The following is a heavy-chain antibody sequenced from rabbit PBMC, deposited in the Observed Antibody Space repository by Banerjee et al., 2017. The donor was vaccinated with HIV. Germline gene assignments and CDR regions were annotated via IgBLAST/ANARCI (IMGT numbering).Heavy chain of an antibody. J-gene: IGHJ4*01. CDR3: ARDYSGNRPYYFNL. D-gene: IGHD1-1*01. CDR1: GFTLSSSYW. V-gene: IGHV1S45*01. CDR2: IDSSSIT. Sequence: QEQLEESGGDLVKPEGSLTLTCKASGFTLSSSYWICWVRQAPGKGLEWIGCIDSSSITWYASWVNGRFTISKTSSTTVTLQVTSMTAADTATYFCARDYSGNRPYYFNLWGPGTLVTVS.